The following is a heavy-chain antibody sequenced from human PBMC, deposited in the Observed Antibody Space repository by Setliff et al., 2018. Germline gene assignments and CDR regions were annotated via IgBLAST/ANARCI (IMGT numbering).Heavy chain of an antibody. V-gene: IGHV4-30-4*08. CDR1: GGSISSGDYY. CDR2: IYYSGST. Sequence: SETLSLTCTVSGGSISSGDYYWSWIRQPPGKGLEWIGYIYYSGSTYYNPSLKSRVTISVDTSKNQFSLKLSSVTAADTAVYYCARDRVTTLENYYYYYGMDVWGQGTTVTVSS. J-gene: IGHJ6*02. D-gene: IGHD4-17*01. CDR3: ARDRVTTLENYYYYYGMDV.